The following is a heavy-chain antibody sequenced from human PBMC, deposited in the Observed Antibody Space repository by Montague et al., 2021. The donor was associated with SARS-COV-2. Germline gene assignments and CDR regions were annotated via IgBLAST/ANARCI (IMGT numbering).Heavy chain of an antibody. CDR3: ARGTGYDYYFDC. J-gene: IGHJ4*02. CDR2: IYYNTGNT. D-gene: IGHD5-12*01. V-gene: IGHV4-59*01. CDR1: GGSISDYY. Sequence: SETLSLTCSVSGGSISDYYWNWIRLPPRKGLERNGYIYYNTGNTNYNPSLQSRVTISLDTSKNQFSLNLRSVTAADTALYFCARGTGYDYYFDCWGLGTLVTVSS.